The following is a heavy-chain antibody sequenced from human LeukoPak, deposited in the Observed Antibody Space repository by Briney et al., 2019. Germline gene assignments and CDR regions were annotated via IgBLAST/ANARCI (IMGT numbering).Heavy chain of an antibody. CDR1: GFTFSSYS. D-gene: IGHD6-13*01. J-gene: IGHJ4*02. CDR2: ISSSSSYI. V-gene: IGHV3-21*01. Sequence: GGSLRLSCAASGFTFSSYSMNWVRQAPGKGLEWVSSISSSSSYIYYADSVKGQFTISRDNAKNSLYLQMNSLRAEDTAVYYCARGRASSWYLSCYFDYWGQGTLVTVSS. CDR3: ARGRASSWYLSCYFDY.